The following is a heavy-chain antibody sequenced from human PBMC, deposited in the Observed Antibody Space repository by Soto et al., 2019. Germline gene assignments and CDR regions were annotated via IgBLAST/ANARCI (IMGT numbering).Heavy chain of an antibody. D-gene: IGHD6-19*01. CDR1: GYTFSSYA. CDR2: INAANGNV. Sequence: QVQLVQSGAEVKKPGASVKVSCKASGYTFSSYALHSVRQAPGQSLEWMGWINAANGNVKYSQKFQGRVTITRDTSASTAYMELSSLRSEDTAVYYCARAVSQFDPWGQGTLVTVSS. CDR3: ARAVSQFDP. V-gene: IGHV1-3*01. J-gene: IGHJ5*02.